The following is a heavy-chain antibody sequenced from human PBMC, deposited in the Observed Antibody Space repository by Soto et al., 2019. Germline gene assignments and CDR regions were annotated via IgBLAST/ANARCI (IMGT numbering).Heavy chain of an antibody. Sequence: ASVKVSCKASGYTFTGYYMHWVRQAPGQGLEWMGWINPNSGGTNYAQKFQGWVTMTRDTSISTAYMELSRLRSDDTAVYYCARFKLGEHDALDIWGQGTMVTVSS. CDR3: ARFKLGEHDALDI. D-gene: IGHD3-16*01. CDR2: INPNSGGT. CDR1: GYTFTGYY. J-gene: IGHJ3*02. V-gene: IGHV1-2*04.